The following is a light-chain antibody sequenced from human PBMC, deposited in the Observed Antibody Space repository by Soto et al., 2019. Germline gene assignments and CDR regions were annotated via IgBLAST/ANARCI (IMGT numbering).Light chain of an antibody. CDR3: ATWDDSLSNYV. J-gene: IGLJ1*01. Sequence: QSVLTQPPSASGTPGQRVTISCSGSSSNIGSNYVYWYQHLTGTAPKLLIYRNNQRPSGGPDRFSGSKSGTSASLAISGLRSEDEADYYCATWDDSLSNYVFGTGTKVTVL. CDR1: SSNIGSNY. CDR2: RNN. V-gene: IGLV1-47*01.